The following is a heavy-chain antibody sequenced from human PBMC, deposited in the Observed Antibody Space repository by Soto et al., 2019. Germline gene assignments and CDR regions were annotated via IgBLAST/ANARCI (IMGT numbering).Heavy chain of an antibody. Sequence: QVQLVQSGAEVKKPGSSVKVSCKASGGTFSIYAISWVRQAPGQGLEWMGGIIPIFGTANYAQKVQGRVTMTADKSTSTAYMELSSLRSEATAVYYCARGGNVATGTTFYFDYWGQGTLVTVSS. CDR1: GGTFSIYA. J-gene: IGHJ4*02. CDR3: ARGGNVATGTTFYFDY. V-gene: IGHV1-69*06. CDR2: IIPIFGTA. D-gene: IGHD1-1*01.